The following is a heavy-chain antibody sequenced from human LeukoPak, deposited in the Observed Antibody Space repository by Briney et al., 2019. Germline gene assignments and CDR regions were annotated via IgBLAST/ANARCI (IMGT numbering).Heavy chain of an antibody. J-gene: IGHJ4*02. CDR2: ISGYNGNT. CDR1: GYTFTSYG. Sequence: ASVKVSCKGSGYTFTSYGISWVRQAPGQGREWMRWISGYNGNTNYVKTLQGRVTMTTDTSTSTAFIELRSLSSDDTAVYYSAGHYYDSSGYDYWGQGTLVTVSS. D-gene: IGHD3-22*01. V-gene: IGHV1-18*01. CDR3: AGHYYDSSGYDY.